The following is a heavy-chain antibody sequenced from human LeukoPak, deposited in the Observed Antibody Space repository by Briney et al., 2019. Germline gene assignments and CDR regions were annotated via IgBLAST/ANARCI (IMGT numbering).Heavy chain of an antibody. J-gene: IGHJ4*02. V-gene: IGHV3-66*01. Sequence: GGSLRLSCAASGFTVSSNYMSWVRQAPGKGLEWVSVSNIGGSTYYADSVKGRFTISRDNSKNTLYLQMNSLRAEDTAVYYCARGAPYDYVWGSYHMGFDYWGQGTLVTVSS. CDR3: ARGAPYDYVWGSYHMGFDY. CDR2: SNIGGST. D-gene: IGHD3-16*02. CDR1: GFTVSSNY.